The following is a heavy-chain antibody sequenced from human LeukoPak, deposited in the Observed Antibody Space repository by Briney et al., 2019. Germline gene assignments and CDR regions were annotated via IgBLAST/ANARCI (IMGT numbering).Heavy chain of an antibody. CDR1: GFSFSTSP. Sequence: RGSLRLSCAASGFSFSTSPMSWVRQPPGKGLEWVSAMNNGPGATFYRDSVRGRFTISRDDSKSTLYLQMNSLRAEDTGTYYCAKTHYDLLDVWGQGITVTVSS. J-gene: IGHJ6*02. CDR3: AKTHYDLLDV. D-gene: IGHD5-12*01. V-gene: IGHV3-23*01. CDR2: MNNGPGAT.